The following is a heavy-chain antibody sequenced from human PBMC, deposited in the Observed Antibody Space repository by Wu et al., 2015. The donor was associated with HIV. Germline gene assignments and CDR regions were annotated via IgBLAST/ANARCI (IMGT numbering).Heavy chain of an antibody. CDR2: INPNSGGT. CDR1: GYTFTGYY. CDR3: ARDLGYCSGGSCYKGWYFDL. Sequence: QVQLVQSGAEVKKPGASVKVSCKASGYTFTGYYMHWVRQAPGQGLEWMGWINPNSGGTNYAQKFQGRVTMTRDTSISTAYMELSRLRSDDTAVYYCARDLGYCSGGSCYKGWYFDLWGRGTLVTVSS. D-gene: IGHD2-15*01. J-gene: IGHJ2*01. V-gene: IGHV1-2*02.